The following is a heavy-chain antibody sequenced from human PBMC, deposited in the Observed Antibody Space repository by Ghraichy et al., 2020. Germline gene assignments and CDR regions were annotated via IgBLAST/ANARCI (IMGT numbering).Heavy chain of an antibody. D-gene: IGHD3-10*01. V-gene: IGHV5-51*01. Sequence: GGSLRLSCEGSGFPFNTYWIAWVRQVPGKGLDWMGIIYPGDSDTIYGPSFQGQVTMSVDKSIRTAFLQWSSLRASDTVIYYCATGARRGTLDFWGQGTLVTVSS. CDR2: IYPGDSDT. J-gene: IGHJ3*01. CDR3: ATGARRGTLDF. CDR1: GFPFNTYW.